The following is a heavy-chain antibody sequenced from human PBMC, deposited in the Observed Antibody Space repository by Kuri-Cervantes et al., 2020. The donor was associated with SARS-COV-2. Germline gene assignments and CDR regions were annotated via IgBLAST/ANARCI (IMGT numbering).Heavy chain of an antibody. CDR3: ARGVGAAVAGTLITIYYYYGMDV. CDR1: GGSFSGYY. Sequence: SETLSLTCAVYGGSFSGYYWSWIRQHPGKGLEWIEEINHSGSTNYNPSLKSRVTISVDTSKNQFSLKLSSVTAADTAVYYCARGVGAAVAGTLITIYYYYGMDVWGQGTTVTVSS. D-gene: IGHD6-19*01. J-gene: IGHJ6*02. CDR2: INHSGST. V-gene: IGHV4-34*01.